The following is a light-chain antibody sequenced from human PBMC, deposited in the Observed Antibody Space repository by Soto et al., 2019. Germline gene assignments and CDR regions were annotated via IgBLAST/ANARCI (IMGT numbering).Light chain of an antibody. J-gene: IGKJ1*01. Sequence: EIVLTQSPGTLSFSPGERATLSCRASQSVRSNYLAWYQQKPGQPPRLLIYGTSSRATGIPDRFSGSGSGTDFTLTISRLEPEDFAVYYCQEHRTSPPSWTFGQGTKVEI. CDR2: GTS. CDR1: QSVRSNY. CDR3: QEHRTSPPSWT. V-gene: IGKV3-20*01.